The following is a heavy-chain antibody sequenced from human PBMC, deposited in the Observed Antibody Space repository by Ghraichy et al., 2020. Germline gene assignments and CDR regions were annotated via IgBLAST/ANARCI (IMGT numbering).Heavy chain of an antibody. D-gene: IGHD6-19*01. V-gene: IGHV4-59*08. CDR2: IHYTGIT. CDR3: ARLGVLAVAGTYNYHSMDV. Sequence: SQTLSLTCTVSGGSISGYYWSWIRLSPGKGLDWIGYIHYTGITNYNPSLKSRLTLSVDTSKNQFSLSLNSVTAADTAVYYCARLGVLAVAGTYNYHSMDVWGQGTAVTVSS. CDR1: GGSISGYY. J-gene: IGHJ6*02.